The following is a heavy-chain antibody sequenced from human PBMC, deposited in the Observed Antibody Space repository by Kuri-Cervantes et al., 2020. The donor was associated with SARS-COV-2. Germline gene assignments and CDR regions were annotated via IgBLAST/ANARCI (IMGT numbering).Heavy chain of an antibody. CDR1: GYTFTSYG. J-gene: IGHJ4*02. Sequence: ASVKVSCKASGYTFTSYGISWVRQAPGQGLEWMGWISAYNGNTNYAQKLQGRVTMTTDTSTSTAYMELRSLRSDDTAVYYRARDPNYDSSGYYGLTFDYWGQGTRVTVSS. V-gene: IGHV1-18*01. D-gene: IGHD3-22*01. CDR2: ISAYNGNT. CDR3: ARDPNYDSSGYYGLTFDY.